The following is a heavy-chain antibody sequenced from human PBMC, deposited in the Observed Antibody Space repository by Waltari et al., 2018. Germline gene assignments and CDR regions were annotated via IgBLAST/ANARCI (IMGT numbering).Heavy chain of an antibody. J-gene: IGHJ4*02. Sequence: EVKLVESGGGLVKPGESMSRSCVTAGCTLRGASMNGGRQAPGKGLGWVSSIIGGSSFIYYADSVKGRFTISRDNAQNSLYLEMDSLRVEDTAVYHCARIRDDPFYGGSGYSAAWGQGTLVAVSS. CDR3: ARIRDDPFYGGSGYSAA. CDR2: IIGGSSFI. V-gene: IGHV3-21*06. CDR1: GCTLRGAS. D-gene: IGHD6-19*01.